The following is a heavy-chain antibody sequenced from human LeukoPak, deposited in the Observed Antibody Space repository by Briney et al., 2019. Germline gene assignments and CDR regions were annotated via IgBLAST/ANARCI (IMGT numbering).Heavy chain of an antibody. CDR3: AREQKARSSSLYYYYYYYMDV. Sequence: GGSLRLSCAASGFTFSSYSMNWVRQAPGKGLEWVSYISSSSSTIYYADSVKGRFTISRDNAKNSLYLQMNSLRAEDTAVYYCAREQKARSSSLYYYYYYYMDVWGKGTTVTVSS. J-gene: IGHJ6*03. CDR1: GFTFSSYS. V-gene: IGHV3-48*01. CDR2: ISSSSSTI. D-gene: IGHD6-6*01.